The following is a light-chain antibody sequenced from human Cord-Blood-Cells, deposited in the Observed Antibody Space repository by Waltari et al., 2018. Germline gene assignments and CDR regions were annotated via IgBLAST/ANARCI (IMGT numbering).Light chain of an antibody. J-gene: IGLJ2*01. CDR2: EGS. CDR1: SSDLGTYNL. Sequence: QSALTHPASVSGSPGQSITISCTGTSSDLGTYNLVSWYQQHPGKAPKLMIYEGSKRPSGVSNRFSGSKSGNTASLTISGLQAEDEADYYCCSYAGSSTVVFGGGTKLTVL. CDR3: CSYAGSSTVV. V-gene: IGLV2-23*01.